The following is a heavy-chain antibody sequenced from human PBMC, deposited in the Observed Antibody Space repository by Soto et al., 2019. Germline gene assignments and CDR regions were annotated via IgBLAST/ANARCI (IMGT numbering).Heavy chain of an antibody. D-gene: IGHD6-19*01. CDR3: ARTVEVAGTGAFDI. CDR1: GGTFSSYA. J-gene: IGHJ3*02. Sequence: QVQLVQSGAEVKKPGSSVKVSCKASGGTFSSYAISWVRQAPGQGLEWMGGIIPIFGTANYAQKFQGRVTXXAXEXXNTAYLELSRLRSEDTAVYYCARTVEVAGTGAFDIWGKGTMVTVSS. V-gene: IGHV1-69*12. CDR2: IIPIFGTA.